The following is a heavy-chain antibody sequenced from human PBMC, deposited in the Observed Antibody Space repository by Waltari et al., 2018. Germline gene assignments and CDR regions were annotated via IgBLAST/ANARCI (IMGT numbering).Heavy chain of an antibody. CDR1: GYSFTSYW. D-gene: IGHD4-4*01. J-gene: IGHJ6*02. Sequence: EVQLVQSGAAVKKPGESLKISCTDSGYSFTSYWIGWVRQMPGKGLEWMGSSYPGDSDTRYSPAFQGQVTISADKYISTAYLQWSSLKASDTAMYYCARRRNYPGGAMDVWGEGTTVTVSS. CDR3: ARRRNYPGGAMDV. V-gene: IGHV5-51*01. CDR2: SYPGDSDT.